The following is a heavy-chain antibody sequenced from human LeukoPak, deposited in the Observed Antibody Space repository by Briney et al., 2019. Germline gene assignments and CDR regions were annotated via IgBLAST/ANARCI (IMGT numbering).Heavy chain of an antibody. V-gene: IGHV1-69*05. D-gene: IGHD1-26*01. CDR3: ARGGARYSGTSPNWFDY. Sequence: SVKVSCKASGGTLSSFAISWVRQAPGQGLEWMGGIIPIFGTADYAQMFQGRVTITTDESTSTAYMELSSLRSEDTAVYYCARGGARYSGTSPNWFDYWGQGTLVTVSS. CDR1: GGTLSSFA. J-gene: IGHJ4*02. CDR2: IIPIFGTA.